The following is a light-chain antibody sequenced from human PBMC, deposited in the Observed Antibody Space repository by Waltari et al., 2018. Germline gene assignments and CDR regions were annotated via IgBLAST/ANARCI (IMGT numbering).Light chain of an antibody. CDR2: RFS. J-gene: IGLJ2*01. Sequence: QSVLTQPPSVSGAPGQRVTISCSGTKSNIGADFDVHWYQQVPGTAPNLLLHRFSTRPSGVSDRFSGFKSGASASLVITGLQAEDEAMYYCQSYDTTLSAVVFGGGTRLTV. V-gene: IGLV1-40*01. CDR3: QSYDTTLSAVV. CDR1: KSNIGADFD.